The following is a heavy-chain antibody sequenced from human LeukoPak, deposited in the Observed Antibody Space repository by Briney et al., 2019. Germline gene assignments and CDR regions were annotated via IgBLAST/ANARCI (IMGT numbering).Heavy chain of an antibody. D-gene: IGHD6-19*01. V-gene: IGHV4-39*01. Sequence: PSETLSLTCTVSGDSINSTDYYWGWIRQPPGKALEWIGNIYYSGNTYYNPSLRSRVTMSIDTSKNQFSLKLHSVTAADTTLYYCARREVAGTGAFDIWGQGTMVTVSS. CDR3: ARREVAGTGAFDI. J-gene: IGHJ3*02. CDR1: GDSINSTDYY. CDR2: IYYSGNT.